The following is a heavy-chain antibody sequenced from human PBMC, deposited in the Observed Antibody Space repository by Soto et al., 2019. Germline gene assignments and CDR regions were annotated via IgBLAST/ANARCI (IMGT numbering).Heavy chain of an antibody. CDR3: TKEMAVKGVFYYGYGMDV. V-gene: IGHV3-9*01. CDR2: ISWNSGSI. J-gene: IGHJ6*02. Sequence: EMQLVESGGGLAHPGRSLRLSCSASGFTFDDYGVHWVRQAPGKGLEWVSGISWNSGSIKYADSVKGRFTISRDNAKNTLFLKMNSLRPEDTALYFFTKEMAVKGVFYYGYGMDVWGQGTTVTVSS. CDR1: GFTFDDYG. D-gene: IGHD3-3*01.